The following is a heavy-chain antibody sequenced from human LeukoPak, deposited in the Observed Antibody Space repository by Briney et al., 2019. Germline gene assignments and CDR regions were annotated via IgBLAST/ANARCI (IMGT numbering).Heavy chain of an antibody. CDR1: SGSNTRQY. CDR2: IYYSGST. V-gene: IGHV4-59*08. CDR3: ARQTTVTPGAHDY. D-gene: IGHD4-11*01. J-gene: IGHJ4*02. Sequence: PSETLSLTCTVSSGSNTRQYWSWIRRPPGKGLEWIGFIYYSGSTNYNPSLRSRVTISVDTSKNQFSLKLSSVTAADTAVYYCARQTTVTPGAHDYWGQGTLVTVSS.